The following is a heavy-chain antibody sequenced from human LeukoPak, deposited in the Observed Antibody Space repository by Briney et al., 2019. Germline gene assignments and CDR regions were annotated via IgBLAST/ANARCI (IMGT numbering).Heavy chain of an antibody. Sequence: PGGSLRLSCAASGFTFSSYGMHWVRQAPGKGLEWVAVISYDGSNKYYADSVKGRFTISRDNSKNTLYLQMNSLRAEDTAVYYCAKADIVVVPAGSRGGTYYYYYMDVWGKGTTVTVSS. CDR1: GFTFSSYG. CDR2: ISYDGSNK. J-gene: IGHJ6*03. CDR3: AKADIVVVPAGSRGGTYYYYYMDV. V-gene: IGHV3-30*18. D-gene: IGHD2-2*01.